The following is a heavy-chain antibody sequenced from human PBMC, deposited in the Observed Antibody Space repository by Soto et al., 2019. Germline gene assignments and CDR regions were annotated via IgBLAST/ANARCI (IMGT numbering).Heavy chain of an antibody. CDR3: AREFRGLGIRRSFDY. CDR1: GVSVTSGSYF. CDR2: IHYTGRI. Sequence: QVQLQESGPGLVKPSETLSLTCTVSGVSVTSGSYFWSWIRQPPGGGLEWIGYIHYTGRISYKPSLMRRVTISIATYEKLFFLKLSSVTAEDTSVYYCAREFRGLGIRRSFDYWGQGTLVAVSS. D-gene: IGHD3-9*01. J-gene: IGHJ4*02. V-gene: IGHV4-61*03.